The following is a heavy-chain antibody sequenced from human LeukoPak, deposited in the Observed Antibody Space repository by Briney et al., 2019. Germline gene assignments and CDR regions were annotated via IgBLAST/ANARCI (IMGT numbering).Heavy chain of an antibody. CDR2: ISGSGGST. D-gene: IGHD3-22*01. Sequence: GGSLRLSCAASGFTFNDYAMSWVRQAPGKGLEWVSAISGSGGSTYYTDSVTGRFTISRDNSKNTLYLQMNSLRAEDTALYYCASLDYFDSSDYGDYWGQGTLVTVSS. J-gene: IGHJ4*02. CDR3: ASLDYFDSSDYGDY. CDR1: GFTFNDYA. V-gene: IGHV3-23*01.